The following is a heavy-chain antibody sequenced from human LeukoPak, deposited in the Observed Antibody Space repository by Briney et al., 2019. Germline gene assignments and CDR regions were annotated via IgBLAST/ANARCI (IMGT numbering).Heavy chain of an antibody. CDR2: IRNKADSYST. D-gene: IGHD3-10*01. V-gene: IGHV3-72*01. CDR3: AGVWRARYFDY. J-gene: IGHJ4*02. Sequence: PGGSLRLSCAASGFTFSDHYMDWVRQAPGKGLEWVGRIRNKADSYSTEYAASVKGRFTISRDDSENSLYLQMNSLTTDDTAVYFCAGVWRARYFDYWGQGTLVTVSS. CDR1: GFTFSDHY.